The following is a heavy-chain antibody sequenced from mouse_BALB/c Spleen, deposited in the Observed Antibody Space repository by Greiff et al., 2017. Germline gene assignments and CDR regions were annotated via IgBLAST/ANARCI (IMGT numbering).Heavy chain of an antibody. CDR1: GFTFSDYY. CDR3: ARSQDYDS. CDR2: ISDGGSYT. V-gene: IGHV5-4*02. Sequence: EVKVVESGGGLVKPGGSLKLSCAASGFTFSDYYMYWVRQTPEKRLEWVATISDGGSYTYYPDSVKGRFTISRDNAKNNLYLQMSSLKSEDTAMYYCARSQDYDSWGQGTSVTVSS. J-gene: IGHJ4*01. D-gene: IGHD2-4*01.